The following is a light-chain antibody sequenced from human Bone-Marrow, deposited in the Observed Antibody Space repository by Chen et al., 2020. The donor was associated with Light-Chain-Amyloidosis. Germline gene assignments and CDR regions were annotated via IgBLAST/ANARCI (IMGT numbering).Light chain of an antibody. Sequence: SYELTQPPSVSVSTGQTARSNCSGDDLPTKYAYWYHQKPGQATVLVIHRDTERPSGISERFSGSSSGTTATLTISGVQAEDEADYHCQSADSSGTYEVIFGGGTKLTVL. V-gene: IGLV3-25*03. CDR1: DLPTKY. CDR3: QSADSSGTYEVI. CDR2: RDT. J-gene: IGLJ2*01.